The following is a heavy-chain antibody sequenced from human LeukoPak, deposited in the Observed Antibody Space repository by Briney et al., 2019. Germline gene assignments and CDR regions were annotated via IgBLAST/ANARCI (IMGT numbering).Heavy chain of an antibody. CDR3: ARDGDIVATISWFDP. CDR1: GFTFSQYW. V-gene: IGHV3-7*01. J-gene: IGHJ5*02. CDR2: IKHDGSEKQDGSEK. Sequence: PGGSLRLSCAASGFTFSQYWMSWVRQAPGKRLEWVANIKHDGSEKQDGSEKNYVDSVKGRFTISRDNAKNSLYLQMNSLRAEDTAVYYCARDGDIVATISWFDPWGQGTLVTVSS. D-gene: IGHD5-12*01.